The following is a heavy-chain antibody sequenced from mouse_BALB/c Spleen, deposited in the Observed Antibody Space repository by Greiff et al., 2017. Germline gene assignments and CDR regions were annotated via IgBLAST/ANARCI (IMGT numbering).Heavy chain of an antibody. CDR1: GYAFTNYL. Sequence: VQLQQSGAELVRPGTSVKVSCKASGYAFTNYLIEWVKQRPGQGLEWIGVINPGSGGTNYNEKFKGKATLTADTSSNTAYMQLSSLTSEDSAVYYCARSVLRPYYYAMDYWGQGTSVTVSS. CDR2: INPGSGGT. J-gene: IGHJ4*01. V-gene: IGHV1-54*02. CDR3: ARSVLRPYYYAMDY. D-gene: IGHD1-2*01.